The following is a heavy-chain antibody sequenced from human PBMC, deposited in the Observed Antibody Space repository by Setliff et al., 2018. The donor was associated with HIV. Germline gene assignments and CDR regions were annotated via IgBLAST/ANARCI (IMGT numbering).Heavy chain of an antibody. D-gene: IGHD1-26*01. CDR1: GFTVSTNY. CDR3: AKAFVVGATLFDY. J-gene: IGHJ4*02. CDR2: IYSGGST. V-gene: IGHV3-53*01. Sequence: PGGSLRLSCAASGFTVSTNYVSWVRQAPGKGLEWVSVIYSGGSTYYADSVKGRFTISRDNSKNTLYLQMNSLRAEDTAVYYCAKAFVVGATLFDYWGQGTLVTVSS.